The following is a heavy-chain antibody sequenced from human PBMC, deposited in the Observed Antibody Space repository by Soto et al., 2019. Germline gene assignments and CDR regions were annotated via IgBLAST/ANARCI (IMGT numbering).Heavy chain of an antibody. J-gene: IGHJ4*02. CDR2: INAGNGNT. Sequence: GPSVKVSCKASGYTFTGYAMHWVRQAPGQRLEWMGWINAGNGNTKYSQKFQGRVTITRDTSASTAYMELSSLRSEDTAVYYCARAGAVAADFDYWGQGTLVTVSS. D-gene: IGHD6-19*01. V-gene: IGHV1-3*01. CDR3: ARAGAVAADFDY. CDR1: GYTFTGYA.